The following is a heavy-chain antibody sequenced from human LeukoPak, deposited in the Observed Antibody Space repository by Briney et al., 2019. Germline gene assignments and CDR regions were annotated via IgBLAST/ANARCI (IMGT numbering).Heavy chain of an antibody. J-gene: IGHJ4*02. CDR1: GFIFRNDV. V-gene: IGHV3-23*01. CDR3: AKDFAMLRFLAPFDS. CDR2: ISGIGGGT. D-gene: IGHD2-21*01. Sequence: PGGSLRLSCAASGFIFRNDVMTWVRQAAGKGLEWVSSISGIGGGTYYADSVKGRFTISRDNSKNMLYLQMNSLRAEDTAIYFCAKDFAMLRFLAPFDSWGQGTLVTVSS.